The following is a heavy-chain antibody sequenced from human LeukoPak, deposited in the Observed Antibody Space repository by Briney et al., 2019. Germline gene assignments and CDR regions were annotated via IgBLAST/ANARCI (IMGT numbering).Heavy chain of an antibody. CDR2: ISAYNGNT. Sequence: ASVKVSCKASGYTFTSYGISWVRQAPGQGLEWMGWISAYNGNTNYAQKLQGRVTMTTDTSTSTAYMELRSLRSDDTAVYYCASGPLYYYDSSGYYPRPYYYGMDVWGQGTTVTVSS. CDR3: ASGPLYYYDSSGYYPRPYYYGMDV. D-gene: IGHD3-22*01. J-gene: IGHJ6*02. V-gene: IGHV1-18*01. CDR1: GYTFTSYG.